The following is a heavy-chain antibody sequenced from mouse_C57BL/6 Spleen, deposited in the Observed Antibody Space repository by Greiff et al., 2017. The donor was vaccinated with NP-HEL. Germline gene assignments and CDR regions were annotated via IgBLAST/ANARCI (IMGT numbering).Heavy chain of an antibody. V-gene: IGHV1-76*01. CDR3: ARKELDY. J-gene: IGHJ4*01. CDR2: IYPGSGNT. CDR1: GYTFTDYY. Sequence: VQLQQSGAELVRPGASVKLSCKASGYTFTDYYINWVKQRPGQGLEWIARIYPGSGNTYYNEKFKGKATLTAEKSSSTAYMQLSSLTSEDSAVYFCARKELDYWGQGTSVTVSS.